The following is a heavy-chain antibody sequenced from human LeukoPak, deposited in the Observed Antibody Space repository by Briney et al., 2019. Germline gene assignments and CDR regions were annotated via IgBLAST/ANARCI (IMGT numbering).Heavy chain of an antibody. Sequence: GGSLRLSCAASGFTFSSYGMHWVHQAPGKGLEGVAFIRYDGSNKYYADSVKGRFTISRDNSKNTPYPQMNSLRAEDTAVYYCARRWLQLDYFDCWGQGTLVTVSS. CDR1: GFTFSSYG. CDR2: IRYDGSNK. D-gene: IGHD5-24*01. J-gene: IGHJ4*01. CDR3: ARRWLQLDYFDC. V-gene: IGHV3-30*02.